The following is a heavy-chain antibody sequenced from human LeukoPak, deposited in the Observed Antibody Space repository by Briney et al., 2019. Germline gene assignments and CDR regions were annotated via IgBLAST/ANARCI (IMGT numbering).Heavy chain of an antibody. CDR3: AKIRSGGYYPDAFDM. V-gene: IGHV3-23*01. D-gene: IGHD3-22*01. CDR1: GFTFSSYA. Sequence: GGSLRLSCAASGFTFSSYAMSWVRQAPGKGLEWVSAISGSGGSTYYADSVKGRFTISRDNSKNTLYLQMNSLRAEDTAVYYCAKIRSGGYYPDAFDMWGQGTMVTVSS. J-gene: IGHJ3*02. CDR2: ISGSGGST.